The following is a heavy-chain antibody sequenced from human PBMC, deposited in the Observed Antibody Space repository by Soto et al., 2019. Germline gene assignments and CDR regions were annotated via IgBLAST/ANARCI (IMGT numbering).Heavy chain of an antibody. CDR1: GGSISSYY. V-gene: IGHV4-59*01. CDR2: IYYSGST. D-gene: IGHD3-9*01. CDR3: AREKSVYYDILTGYQPYNWFDP. J-gene: IGHJ5*02. Sequence: SETLSLTCTVSGGSISSYYWSWIRQPPGKGLEWIGYIYYSGSTNYNPSLKSRVTISVDTSKNQFSLKLSSVTAADTAVYYCAREKSVYYDILTGYQPYNWFDPWGQGTLVTSPQ.